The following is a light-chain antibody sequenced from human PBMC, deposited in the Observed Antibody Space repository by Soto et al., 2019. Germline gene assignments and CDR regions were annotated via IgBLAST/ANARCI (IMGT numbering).Light chain of an antibody. CDR1: SSNIGSKS. CDR2: SNT. Sequence: QSVLTQPPSASGTPGQRVTISCSGSSSNIGSKSVSWYQQVPGTAPKLLIFSNTLRPSGVPERFSGSTSGTSASLAISGLQSEDEADYYCSSSTSSNSVVFGGGTKLTVL. J-gene: IGLJ2*01. CDR3: SSSTSSNSVV. V-gene: IGLV1-44*01.